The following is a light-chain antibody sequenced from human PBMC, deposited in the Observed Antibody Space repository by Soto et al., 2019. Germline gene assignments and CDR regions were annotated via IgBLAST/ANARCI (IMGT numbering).Light chain of an antibody. CDR3: QQYGGSPPYT. J-gene: IGKJ2*01. CDR2: DAS. V-gene: IGKV3-20*01. CDR1: QSVRSY. Sequence: EIVLTQSPATLSLSPGERATLSCRASQSVRSYLAWYQQKPGQAPRLLIYDASNRATDIPARFSGSASGTDFTLTISRLEPEDCGVYYCQQYGGSPPYTFGQGTRLEIK.